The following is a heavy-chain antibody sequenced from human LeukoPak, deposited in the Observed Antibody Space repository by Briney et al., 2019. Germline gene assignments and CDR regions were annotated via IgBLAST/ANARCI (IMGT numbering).Heavy chain of an antibody. CDR1: GGSISSHY. V-gene: IGHV4-59*11. CDR2: IYYSGST. J-gene: IGHJ6*03. Sequence: SETLSLTCSVSGGSISSHYWSWIRQPPGKGLEWIGSIYYSGSTYYNPSLKSRVTISVDTSKNQFSLKLSSVTAADTAVYYCARASGYSSSWSLNYYYYYYMDVWGKGTTVTVSS. CDR3: ARASGYSSSWSLNYYYYYYMDV. D-gene: IGHD6-13*01.